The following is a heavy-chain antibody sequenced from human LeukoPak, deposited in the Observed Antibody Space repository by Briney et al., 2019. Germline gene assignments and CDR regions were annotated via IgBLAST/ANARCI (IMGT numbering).Heavy chain of an antibody. CDR3: ARGGRWLLTGYYYYMDV. Sequence: APVKVSCKAFGDTFTTYVINWGRQATGHGGEWWGWMNPISGKTGYAQKFQGRVTMTRNTSISTAYMELSSLRSEDTAVYYCARGGRWLLTGYYYYMDVWGKGTTVTISS. CDR2: MNPISGKT. J-gene: IGHJ6*03. V-gene: IGHV1-8*01. D-gene: IGHD5-24*01. CDR1: GDTFTTYV.